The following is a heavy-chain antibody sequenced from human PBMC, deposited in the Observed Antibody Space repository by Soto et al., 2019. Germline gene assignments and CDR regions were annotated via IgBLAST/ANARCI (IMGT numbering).Heavy chain of an antibody. D-gene: IGHD5-18*01. J-gene: IGHJ6*04. CDR2: INPSSGST. CDR3: ASPAGHSYGDRYYYGMDV. CDR1: GYNFTSYY. V-gene: IGHV1-46*01. Sequence: ASVKVSCKASGYNFTSYYMHWVRQPPGQGLEWMGIINPSSGSTSYAQKFQGRVTMTRDTSTSTVYMELSSLRSEDTAVYYWASPAGHSYGDRYYYGMDVWSKGTTVTDS.